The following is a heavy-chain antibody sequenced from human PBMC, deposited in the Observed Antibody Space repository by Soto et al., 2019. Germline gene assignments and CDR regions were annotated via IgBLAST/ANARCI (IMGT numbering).Heavy chain of an antibody. CDR1: GYTFTGYY. V-gene: IGHV1-2*04. Sequence: ASVKVSCKASGYTFTGYYMHWVRQAPGQGLEWMGWINPNSGGTNYAQKFQGWVTMTRDTSISTAYMELSRLRSDDTAVYYCARQDYGDYAESGGMDVWGQGTTVTVSS. CDR2: INPNSGGT. D-gene: IGHD4-17*01. CDR3: ARQDYGDYAESGGMDV. J-gene: IGHJ6*02.